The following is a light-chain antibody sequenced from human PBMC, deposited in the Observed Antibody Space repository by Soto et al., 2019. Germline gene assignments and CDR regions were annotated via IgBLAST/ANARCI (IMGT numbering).Light chain of an antibody. J-gene: IGLJ3*02. Sequence: QSALTQPPSASGSPGQSVTISCTGTSSDVGGYNYVSWYQQHPGKAPKVMIYEVSKRPSGVPDRFSGSKSGNTASLTISELQAEDEADYYCTSFTTISTWVFGGGTKLTVL. V-gene: IGLV2-8*01. CDR3: TSFTTISTWV. CDR1: SSDVGGYNY. CDR2: EVS.